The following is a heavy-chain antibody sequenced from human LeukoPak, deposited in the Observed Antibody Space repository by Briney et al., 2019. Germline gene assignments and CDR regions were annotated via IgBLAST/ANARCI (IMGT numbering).Heavy chain of an antibody. CDR1: GFTFSSYA. Sequence: GGSLRLSFAASGFTFSSYAMHWVRQAPGKGLEWVAVISYDGSNKYYADSVKGRFTISRDNSKNTLYLQMNSLRAEDTAVYYCAKTHVKAAGTIDYWGQGTLVTVSS. D-gene: IGHD6-13*01. V-gene: IGHV3-30*04. CDR2: ISYDGSNK. J-gene: IGHJ4*02. CDR3: AKTHVKAAGTIDY.